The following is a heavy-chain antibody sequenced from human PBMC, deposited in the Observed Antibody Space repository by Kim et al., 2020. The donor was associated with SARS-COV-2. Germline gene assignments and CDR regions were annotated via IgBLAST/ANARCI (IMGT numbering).Heavy chain of an antibody. CDR2: ISSSSSYT. D-gene: IGHD6-13*01. CDR3: ARDSRAAAGIVNYYYYGMDV. CDR1: GFTFSDYY. V-gene: IGHV3-11*06. Sequence: GGSLRLSCAASGFTFSDYYMSWIRQAPGKGLEWVSYISSSSSYTNYADSVKGRFTISRDNAKNSLYLQMNSLRAEDTAVYYCARDSRAAAGIVNYYYYGMDVWGQGTTVTVSS. J-gene: IGHJ6*02.